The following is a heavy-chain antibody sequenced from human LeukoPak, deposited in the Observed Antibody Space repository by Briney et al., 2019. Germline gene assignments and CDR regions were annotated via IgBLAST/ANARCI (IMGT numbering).Heavy chain of an antibody. V-gene: IGHV3-30*03. CDR1: GFTFSTYG. D-gene: IGHD3-9*01. J-gene: IGHJ4*02. CDR3: ARSKSLSYYDILGYFDY. Sequence: GGSLRLSCAASGFTFSTYGMHWVRQAPGKGLEWVAAISYDGSNKYYADSVKGRFTISRDNSKNTLYMQMNGLRAEDTAVYYCARSKSLSYYDILGYFDYWGQGTLVTVSS. CDR2: ISYDGSNK.